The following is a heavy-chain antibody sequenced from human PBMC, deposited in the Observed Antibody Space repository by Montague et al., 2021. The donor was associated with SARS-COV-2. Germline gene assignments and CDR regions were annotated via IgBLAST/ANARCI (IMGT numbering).Heavy chain of an antibody. V-gene: IGHV4-59*02. J-gene: IGHJ4*02. CDR3: ARDVVAAPGTFDY. D-gene: IGHD6-13*01. Sequence: SETLSLTCSVSGTSVDSYHWCWVRQQPGKGLEWIGYVHYSGNSKXNPSLKSRVSMSVDTSKKQFSLRLSPVTAADTAVYYCARDVVAAPGTFDYWGQGTLVTISS. CDR1: GTSVDSYH. CDR2: VHYSGNS.